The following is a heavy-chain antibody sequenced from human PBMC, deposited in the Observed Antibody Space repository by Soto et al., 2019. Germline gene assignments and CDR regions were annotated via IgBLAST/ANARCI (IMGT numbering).Heavy chain of an antibody. Sequence: QLQLQESGPGLVKTSETLSLTCTVSGVSVTSSYYYWGWIRQPPGKGLEWVGSVSYNGNTTYKPSLMSRGTISVGPSQNQCALILSSVPAADTAVYFCARHPTHAESTAYATHYIGSRGQRTLITVYS. CDR2: VSYNGNT. D-gene: IGHD2-21*01. CDR3: ARHPTHAESTAYATHYIGS. CDR1: GVSVTSSYYY. V-gene: IGHV4-39*01. J-gene: IGHJ4*02.